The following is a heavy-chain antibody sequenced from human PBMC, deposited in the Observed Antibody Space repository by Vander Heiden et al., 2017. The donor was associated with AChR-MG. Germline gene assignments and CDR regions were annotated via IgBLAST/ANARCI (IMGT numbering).Heavy chain of an antibody. V-gene: IGHV3-9*01. CDR1: GFTFDDHA. CDR3: AKETFGSGSRFFDK. D-gene: IGHD3-3*01. CDR2: ISWNTGSI. Sequence: EVQLVESGGGLVQPGRSLRLSCAASGFTFDDHAMHWVRQAPGKGLEWVSGISWNTGSIDYADSVKGRFTISRDNAKNSLYLQMNSPRPEDTALYYCAKETFGSGSRFFDKWGQVTLVTVSS. J-gene: IGHJ4*02.